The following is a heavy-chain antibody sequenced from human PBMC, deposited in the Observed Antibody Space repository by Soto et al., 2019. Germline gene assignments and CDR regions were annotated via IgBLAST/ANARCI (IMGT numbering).Heavy chain of an antibody. J-gene: IGHJ4*02. CDR3: ARDKYTSGWYTIGDY. CDR1: GFTFSSYV. V-gene: IGHV3-30-3*01. Sequence: HPGGSLRLSCAASGFTFSSYVMHWVRQAPGKGLEWVAVISDDGSNKYYADSVKGRFTISRDNSKNTLYLQMNSLRDEDTAIYYCARDKYTSGWYTIGDYWGQGTLVTVSS. CDR2: ISDDGSNK. D-gene: IGHD6-19*01.